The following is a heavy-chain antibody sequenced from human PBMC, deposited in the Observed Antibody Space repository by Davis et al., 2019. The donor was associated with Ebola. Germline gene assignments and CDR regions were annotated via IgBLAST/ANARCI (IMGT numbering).Heavy chain of an antibody. J-gene: IGHJ4*02. D-gene: IGHD6-19*01. CDR2: ISSSSDNI. Sequence: GESLKISCAASGFTFTTYRMNWVRQAPGKGLEWVSSISSSSDNINYADSVKGRFSISRDNAKNSLYLQMNSLRAEDTAVYYCARDWQSDFWGQGTLVTVSS. V-gene: IGHV3-21*01. CDR1: GFTFTTYR. CDR3: ARDWQSDF.